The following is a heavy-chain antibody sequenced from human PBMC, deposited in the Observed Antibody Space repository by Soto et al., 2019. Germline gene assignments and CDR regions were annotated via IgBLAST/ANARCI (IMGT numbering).Heavy chain of an antibody. CDR1: GFTFSSYA. Sequence: EVQLLESGGGLVQPGGSLRLSCAASGFTFSSYAMSWVRQAPGKGLEWVSAISGSGGSTYYADSVKGRFTISRDNSKNTLFLQVSRLRAEDTAVYYCAKGVYCSSTSWYNSFDYWGQGTLVTVSS. CDR2: ISGSGGST. V-gene: IGHV3-23*01. CDR3: AKGVYCSSTSWYNSFDY. J-gene: IGHJ4*02. D-gene: IGHD2-2*02.